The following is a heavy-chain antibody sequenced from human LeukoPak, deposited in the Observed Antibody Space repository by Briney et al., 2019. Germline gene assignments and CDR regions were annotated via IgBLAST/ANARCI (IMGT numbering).Heavy chain of an antibody. CDR2: INPNSGGT. Sequence: GASVKVSCKASGYTFTGYYMHWVRQAPGQGLEWMGWINPNSGGTNYAQKFQGWVTMTRDTSISTAYMELSRLRSDDTAVYYCARGPLSRYCSGGSCYTLDYWGQGTLVTVSS. CDR1: GYTFTGYY. D-gene: IGHD2-15*01. CDR3: ARGPLSRYCSGGSCYTLDY. J-gene: IGHJ4*02. V-gene: IGHV1-2*04.